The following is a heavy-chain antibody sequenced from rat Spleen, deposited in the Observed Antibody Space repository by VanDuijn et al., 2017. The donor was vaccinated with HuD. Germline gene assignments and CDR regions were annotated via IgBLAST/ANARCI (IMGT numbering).Heavy chain of an antibody. V-gene: IGHV5-58*01. CDR2: INTDGGGT. D-gene: IGHD5-1*01. J-gene: IGHJ2*01. Sequence: EVQVVETGGGLVQPGRSLKLSCVASGFTFSSSWMYWIRQAPGKGLEWVSSINTDGGGTYYSDSVKGRFTISRDNAENTVYLQMNSLRSEDTATYYCARENWVLDYWGQGVMVTVSS. CDR1: GFTFSSSW. CDR3: ARENWVLDY.